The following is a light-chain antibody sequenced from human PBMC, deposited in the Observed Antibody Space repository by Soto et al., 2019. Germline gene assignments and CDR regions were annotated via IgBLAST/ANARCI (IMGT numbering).Light chain of an antibody. Sequence: QSALTQPPSASGSPGQSVTISCTGGSSDIGGYNYVSWYQQRPGKVPRLIIYEVTKRPSGVPDRFSGSKSGNTASLTVSGLQADDEADYYCSSYTSSSTLEVFGGGTKLTVL. V-gene: IGLV2-8*01. CDR2: EVT. CDR1: SSDIGGYNY. CDR3: SSYTSSSTLEV. J-gene: IGLJ2*01.